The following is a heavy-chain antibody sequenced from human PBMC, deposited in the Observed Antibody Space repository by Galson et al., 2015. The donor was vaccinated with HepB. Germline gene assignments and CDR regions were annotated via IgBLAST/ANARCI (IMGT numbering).Heavy chain of an antibody. CDR2: IKPDGSDK. CDR1: GFSFSVCW. J-gene: IGHJ3*02. CDR3: ASSHSGNWGI. Sequence: SLRLSCAASGFSFSVCWMSWVRQAPGKGLEWVANIKPDGSDKLYVDSVKGRFSISRDNAKNSLYLEMHSLRPEDTAVYYCASSHSGNWGIWGQGTMVTVSS. V-gene: IGHV3-7*03. D-gene: IGHD1-26*01.